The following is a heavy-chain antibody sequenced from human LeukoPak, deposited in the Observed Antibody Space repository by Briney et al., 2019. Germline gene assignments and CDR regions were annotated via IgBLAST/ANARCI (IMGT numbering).Heavy chain of an antibody. D-gene: IGHD3-3*01. J-gene: IGHJ6*02. CDR2: ISYDGSNK. CDR1: GFTFRSYA. Sequence: GGSLRLSCAASGFTFRSYAMSWVRQAPGKGLEWVAVISYDGSNKYYADSVKGRFTISRDNSKNTLYLQMNSLRAEDTAVYYCAKDPVHYDFWSGYYNRYYYYGMDVWGQGTTVTVSS. V-gene: IGHV3-30*18. CDR3: AKDPVHYDFWSGYYNRYYYYGMDV.